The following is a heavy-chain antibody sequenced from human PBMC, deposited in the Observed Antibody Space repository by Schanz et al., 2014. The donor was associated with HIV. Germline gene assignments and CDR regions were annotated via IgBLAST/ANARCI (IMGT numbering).Heavy chain of an antibody. J-gene: IGHJ4*02. D-gene: IGHD6-13*01. Sequence: DVQLVESGGGLIQPGGSLRLSCAASGFSVTQGYISWVRQAPGKGLEWVSLIDHTGNTYYADSVKGRFTISSDSSKKTVYLEMDSLRADDTAVYYCARDLTATVRGTFDYWGQGTLVTVSS. V-gene: IGHV3-53*01. CDR2: IDHTGNT. CDR3: ARDLTATVRGTFDY. CDR1: GFSVTQGY.